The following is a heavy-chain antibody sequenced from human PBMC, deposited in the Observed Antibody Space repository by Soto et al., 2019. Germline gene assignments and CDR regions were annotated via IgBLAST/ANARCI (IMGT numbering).Heavy chain of an antibody. Sequence: ASVKVSCKASGYTFTSYAMHWVLQAPGQRLEWMGWINAGNGNTKYSQKFQGRVTITRDTSASTAYMELSSLRSEDTAVYYCARDDFWSGYYPYYYYYYMDVWGKGTTVTVSS. CDR3: ARDDFWSGYYPYYYYYYMDV. V-gene: IGHV1-3*01. D-gene: IGHD3-3*01. CDR1: GYTFTSYA. CDR2: INAGNGNT. J-gene: IGHJ6*03.